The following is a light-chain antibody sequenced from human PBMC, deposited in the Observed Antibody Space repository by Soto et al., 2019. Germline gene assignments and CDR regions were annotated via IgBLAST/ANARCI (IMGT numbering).Light chain of an antibody. CDR2: DVS. J-gene: IGLJ1*01. V-gene: IGLV2-14*01. CDR3: ISFTHTYYYV. CDR1: SGDVGAYNY. Sequence: QSSLTQPASVSGSTGQSITISCTATSGDVGAYNYVSWYQQHPGKAPRLMIYDVSNRPSGASNRFTASTSDNPASLPISGLQAEDEADYYCISFTHTYYYVLGKGSKVT.